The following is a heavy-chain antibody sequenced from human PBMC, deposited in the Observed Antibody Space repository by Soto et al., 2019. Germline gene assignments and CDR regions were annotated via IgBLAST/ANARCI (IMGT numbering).Heavy chain of an antibody. Sequence: GGSLRLSCAGSGFTFSSYGIHWVRQAPGKGLEWVALISYDGGNEKYTESVKDRFTISRDDSHNVAYLQMSSLRTEDTAMYYCAKDRYSGAYPTDFDYWGQGSLVTVSS. CDR2: ISYDGGNE. V-gene: IGHV3-30*18. J-gene: IGHJ4*02. D-gene: IGHD1-26*01. CDR3: AKDRYSGAYPTDFDY. CDR1: GFTFSSYG.